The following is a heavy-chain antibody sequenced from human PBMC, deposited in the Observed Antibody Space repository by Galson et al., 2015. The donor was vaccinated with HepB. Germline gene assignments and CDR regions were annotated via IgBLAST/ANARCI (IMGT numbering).Heavy chain of an antibody. CDR3: ARDPGISDNYYYFDC. J-gene: IGHJ4*02. CDR2: VSSSSNAI. Sequence: SLRLSCAASGFTFGSHAMNWVRQAPGQGLEWISFVSSSSNAIYYADSVRGRFTISRDNAKNSLHLRMNSLRDEDTAVYFCARDPGISDNYYYFDCWGQGTLVTVSS. D-gene: IGHD1-1*01. V-gene: IGHV3-48*02. CDR1: GFTFGSHA.